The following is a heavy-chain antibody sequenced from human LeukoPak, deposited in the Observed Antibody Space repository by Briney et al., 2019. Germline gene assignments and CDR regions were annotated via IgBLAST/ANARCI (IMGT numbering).Heavy chain of an antibody. D-gene: IGHD4-23*01. CDR1: GGTFSSYA. CDR2: SIPIFGTA. V-gene: IGHV1-69*13. J-gene: IGHJ2*01. Sequence: ASVKVSCKASGGTFSSYAISWVRQAPGQGLEWMGGSIPIFGTANYAQKFQGRVTITADESTSTAYMELSSLRSEDTAVCYCARVYDGGHLNWYFDLWGRGTLVTVSS. CDR3: ARVYDGGHLNWYFDL.